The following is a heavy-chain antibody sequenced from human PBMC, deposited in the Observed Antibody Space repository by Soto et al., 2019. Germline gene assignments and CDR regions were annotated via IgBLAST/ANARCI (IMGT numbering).Heavy chain of an antibody. CDR1: GGTFSSYA. Sequence: QVQLVQSGAEVKKPGSSVKFSCKASGGTFSSYAISWVRQAPGQGLEWMGGIIPISGTANYAQKFQGRVTSTADEYTSTDYMERSSLRYEDTAVYFCARSQVSSKISDIEYSSCYGMDGWAQGPRVTVSS. D-gene: IGHD2-2*01. J-gene: IGHJ6*01. CDR3: ARSQVSSKISDIEYSSCYGMDG. V-gene: IGHV1-69*01. CDR2: IIPISGTA.